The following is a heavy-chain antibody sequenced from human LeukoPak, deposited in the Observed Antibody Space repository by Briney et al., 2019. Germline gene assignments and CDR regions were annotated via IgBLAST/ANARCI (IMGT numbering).Heavy chain of an antibody. Sequence: ASVKVSCKVSGYTLTELSMHWVRQAPGKGLEWMGGFDPEDGETIYAQKFQGRVTMTEDTSTDTAYMELNSLRAEDTAIYYCVKLRTGTATNFDYWGQGTLVTVSS. V-gene: IGHV1-24*01. CDR1: GYTLTELS. J-gene: IGHJ4*02. D-gene: IGHD1-1*01. CDR3: VKLRTGTATNFDY. CDR2: FDPEDGET.